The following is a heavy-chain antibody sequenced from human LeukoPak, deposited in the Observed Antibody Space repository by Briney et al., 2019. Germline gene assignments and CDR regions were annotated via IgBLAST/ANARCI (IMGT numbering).Heavy chain of an antibody. CDR3: AGDGGSGTPRVYFDY. J-gene: IGHJ4*02. V-gene: IGHV3-33*01. CDR1: GFTFLGYG. CDR2: IWYDGSNK. Sequence: GGSLRLSCAACGFTFLGYGMHWVRQTPGEGLEWVAFIWYDGSNKYYADSVKGRFTISRDNSKNTLYLQMNSLRAEDTAVYYCAGDGGSGTPRVYFDYWGQGTLVTVSS. D-gene: IGHD3-10*01.